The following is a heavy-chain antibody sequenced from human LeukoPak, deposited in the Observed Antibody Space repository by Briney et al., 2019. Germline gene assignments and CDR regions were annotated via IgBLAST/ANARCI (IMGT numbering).Heavy chain of an antibody. CDR3: ARGYPYYYDTAGGVDP. CDR2: ISYDGSNK. D-gene: IGHD3-22*01. V-gene: IGHV3-30*04. CDR1: GFTFGDYA. Sequence: GGSLRLSCTASGFTFGDYAISWVRQAPGKGLEWVAVISYDGSNKYYADSVKGRFTISRDNSKNTLYLQMNSLRAEDTAVYYCARGYPYYYDTAGGVDPWGQGTLVTVSS. J-gene: IGHJ5*02.